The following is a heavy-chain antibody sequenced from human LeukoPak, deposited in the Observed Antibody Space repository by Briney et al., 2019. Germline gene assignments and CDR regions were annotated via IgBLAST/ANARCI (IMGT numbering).Heavy chain of an antibody. CDR1: GFSFSSYG. CDR2: IWPDRSNK. D-gene: IGHD2-8*01. CDR3: AKWGGTCNNGVCYSSSYYLDV. Sequence: GGSLRLSCAASGFSFSSYGMHWVRQAPGKGLEGVAVIWPDRSNKFHLESVQGRFTLSRDNSRNTLYPQINRLRAEDTATYYWAKWGGTCNNGVCYSSSYYLDVWGKGTTVIVSS. J-gene: IGHJ6*04. V-gene: IGHV3-33*06.